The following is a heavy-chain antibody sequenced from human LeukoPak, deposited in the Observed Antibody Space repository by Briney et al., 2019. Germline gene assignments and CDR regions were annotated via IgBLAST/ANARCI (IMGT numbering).Heavy chain of an antibody. CDR3: ARSRVDYNPPDYYYYGMDV. J-gene: IGHJ6*02. CDR2: IYTSGST. V-gene: IGHV4-61*02. Sequence: PSETLSLTCTVSGGSISIGSYYWSWIRQPAGKGLEWIGRIYTSGSTNYNPSLKSRVTISVDTSKNQFSLKLSSVTAADTAVYYCARSRVDYNPPDYYYYGMDVWGQGTTVTVSS. D-gene: IGHD4-11*01. CDR1: GGSISIGSYY.